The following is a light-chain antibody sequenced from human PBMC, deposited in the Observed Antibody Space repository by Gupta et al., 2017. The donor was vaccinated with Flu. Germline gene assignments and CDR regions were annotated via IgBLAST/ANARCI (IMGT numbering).Light chain of an antibody. CDR2: EVN. J-gene: IGLJ3*02. V-gene: IGLV2-14*01. Sequence: GTRSNIGGYNFVSWYQHRPGEAPKLLIYEVNNRPSGVSDRFSGSKSANTASLTISGLQAEDEADYYCTSYSSSSTLFGGGTKLSVL. CDR3: TSYSSSSTL. CDR1: RSNIGGYNF.